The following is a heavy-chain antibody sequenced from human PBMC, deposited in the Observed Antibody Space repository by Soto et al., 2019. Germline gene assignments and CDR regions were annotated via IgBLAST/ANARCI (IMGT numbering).Heavy chain of an antibody. V-gene: IGHV4-59*02. J-gene: IGHJ6*02. CDR1: GASVRSLY. CDR2: VENSGTT. CDR3: ARDPMGGVVTVGVAYYHGYGLDV. D-gene: IGHD3-10*01. Sequence: QVQLQESGPGLVKPSETLSLTCTVSGASVRSLYWSWIRQPPGKGLEWLGDVENSGTTNYNPSFESRVTISLDTSKNQFSLKLNSVTAADTAVYYCARDPMGGVVTVGVAYYHGYGLDVWGQGTTVTVSS.